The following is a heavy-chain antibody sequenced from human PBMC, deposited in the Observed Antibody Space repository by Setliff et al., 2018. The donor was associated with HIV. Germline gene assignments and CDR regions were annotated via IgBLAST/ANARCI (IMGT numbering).Heavy chain of an antibody. V-gene: IGHV4-59*01. J-gene: IGHJ6*03. Sequence: CTVSGGSIDNYYWSWVRQPPGKGLEWIGYIYSSGSTNYNPSLKSRVTISVDTSKRQFSLKLNSVTAADTAVYYCARNGYSYGFINHYYHYMDVWGKGTTVTVSS. CDR2: IYSSGST. CDR3: ARNGYSYGFINHYYHYMDV. CDR1: GGSIDNYY. D-gene: IGHD5-18*01.